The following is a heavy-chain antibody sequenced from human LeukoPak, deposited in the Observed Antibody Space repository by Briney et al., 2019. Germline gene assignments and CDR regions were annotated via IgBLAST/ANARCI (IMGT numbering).Heavy chain of an antibody. J-gene: IGHJ4*02. CDR3: ARASLVYFGGMFPTHRPYDF. Sequence: ASVKVSCKALGYLFNGYYLHWVRHAPGQGLQWVGWINPHTGGTAYAQNFQGRVTLTRDTSVTTAFLELSGLRFDDTAIYYCARASLVYFGGMFPTHRPYDFWGQGTQVTVSP. D-gene: IGHD3-10*01. CDR1: GYLFNGYY. V-gene: IGHV1-2*02. CDR2: INPHTGGT.